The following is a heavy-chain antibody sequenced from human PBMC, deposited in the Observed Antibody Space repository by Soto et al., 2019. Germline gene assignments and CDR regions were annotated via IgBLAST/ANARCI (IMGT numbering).Heavy chain of an antibody. CDR2: IRSKAYGGTT. J-gene: IGHJ6*02. Sequence: GGSLRLSCTASGFTFGDYAMSWVRQAPGKGLEWVGFIRSKAYGGTTEYAASVKGRFTISRDDSKSIAYLQMKSLKSDDTAVYYCARVNNGLDVWGQGTMVTVSS. V-gene: IGHV3-49*04. CDR3: ARVNNGLDV. CDR1: GFTFGDYA.